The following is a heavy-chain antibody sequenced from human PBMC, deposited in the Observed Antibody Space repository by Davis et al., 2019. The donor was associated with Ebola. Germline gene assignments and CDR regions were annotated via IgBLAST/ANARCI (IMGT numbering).Heavy chain of an antibody. Sequence: MPGGSLRLSCAVSGGSISSSNWWSWVRQPPGKGLEWIGEIYHSGSTNYNPSLKSRVTISVDKSKNQFSLKLSSVTAADTAVYYCARAPEYYGSGSYYIVRTYGMDVWGQGTTVTVSS. CDR2: IYHSGST. CDR3: ARAPEYYGSGSYYIVRTYGMDV. V-gene: IGHV4-4*02. J-gene: IGHJ6*02. D-gene: IGHD3-10*01. CDR1: GGSISSSNW.